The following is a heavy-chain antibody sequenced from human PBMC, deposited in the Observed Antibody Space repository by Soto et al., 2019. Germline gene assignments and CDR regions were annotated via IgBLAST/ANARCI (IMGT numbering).Heavy chain of an antibody. CDR1: GYTFTSYG. D-gene: IGHD5-12*01. CDR2: ISAYNGNT. J-gene: IGHJ4*02. Sequence: ASVKVSCKASGYTFTSYGISWVRQAPGQGLEWMGWISAYNGNTNYAQKLQGRVTMTTDTSTSTAYMELRSLRSDDTAVYYCARPLSGYDYGAHGYWGQGTLVTVSS. CDR3: ARPLSGYDYGAHGY. V-gene: IGHV1-18*01.